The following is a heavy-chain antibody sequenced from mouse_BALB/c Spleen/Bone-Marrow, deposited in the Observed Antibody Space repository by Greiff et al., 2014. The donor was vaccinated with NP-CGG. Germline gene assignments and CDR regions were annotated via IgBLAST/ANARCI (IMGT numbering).Heavy chain of an antibody. CDR1: GFNIKDTY. Sequence: VQLQQSGAELVKPGASVKLSCTASGFNIKDTYMHWVKQRPEQGLEWIGRIDPANGNTKYDPKFQGKATITADTSSNTAYLQLSSLTSEDTAVYYCAVYYYGSSSFAYWGQETLVTVSA. D-gene: IGHD1-1*01. CDR3: AVYYYGSSSFAY. V-gene: IGHV14-3*02. CDR2: IDPANGNT. J-gene: IGHJ3*01.